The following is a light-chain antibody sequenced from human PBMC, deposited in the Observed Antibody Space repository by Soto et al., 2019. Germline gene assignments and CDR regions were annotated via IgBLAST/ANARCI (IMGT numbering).Light chain of an antibody. CDR3: TSYAGSDTVL. CDR2: EVT. CDR1: SNDVGGYNY. J-gene: IGLJ2*01. Sequence: QSALTQPLSASGSPGQSVTISCTGTSNDVGGYNYVSWYQQHAGKAPKLLIYEVTKRPSGVPDRFSGSKSGNTASLTVSGLQADDEADYYCTSYAGSDTVLFGGGTKLTVL. V-gene: IGLV2-8*01.